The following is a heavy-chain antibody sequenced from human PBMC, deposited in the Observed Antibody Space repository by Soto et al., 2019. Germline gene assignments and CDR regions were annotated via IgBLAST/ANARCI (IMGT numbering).Heavy chain of an antibody. CDR1: GGTFSSYA. CDR2: IIPIFGTA. J-gene: IGHJ6*02. Sequence: QVQLVQSGAEVKKPGSSVKVSCKASGGTFSSYAISWVRQAPGQGLEWMGGIIPIFGTANYAQKFQGRVTITADEPTSTAYRGWSSLRSEDTAVYYCARRVTTSYYYGMDVWAQGTTVTVSS. CDR3: ARRVTTSYYYGMDV. D-gene: IGHD4-17*01. V-gene: IGHV1-69*01.